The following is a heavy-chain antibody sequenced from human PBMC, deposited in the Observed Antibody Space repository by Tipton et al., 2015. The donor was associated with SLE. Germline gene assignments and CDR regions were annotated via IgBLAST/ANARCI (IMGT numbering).Heavy chain of an antibody. Sequence: SLRLSCAASGFTFSSYSMNWVRQAPGKGLEWVTYITNVGSTIHYADSVQGRFTVSRDNARNSLYLQMNRLRAEDTAVYYCASGLQHGFDHWGQGLLVVVSS. CDR2: ITNVGSTI. J-gene: IGHJ4*02. D-gene: IGHD1-1*01. V-gene: IGHV3-48*01. CDR1: GFTFSSYS. CDR3: ASGLQHGFDH.